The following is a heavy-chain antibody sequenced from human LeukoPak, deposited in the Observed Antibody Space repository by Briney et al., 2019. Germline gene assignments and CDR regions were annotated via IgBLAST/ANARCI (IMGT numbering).Heavy chain of an antibody. V-gene: IGHV1-2*02. CDR3: ARDLGAVAGTRSAFDI. CDR2: INPNSGGT. Sequence: GASVKVSCKASGYTFTGYYIHWVRQAPGQGPEWLAWINPNSGGTGYAQKFQGRVTMTRDTSISTAYMELSRLRSDDTAVYYCARDLGAVAGTRSAFDIWGQGTMVTVSS. D-gene: IGHD6-19*01. J-gene: IGHJ3*02. CDR1: GYTFTGYY.